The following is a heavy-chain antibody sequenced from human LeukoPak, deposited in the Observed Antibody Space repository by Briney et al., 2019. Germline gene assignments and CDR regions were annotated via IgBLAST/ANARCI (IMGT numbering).Heavy chain of an antibody. CDR2: IKQDGSEK. Sequence: GGPLRLSCAASGFPFSRYWLSWVRQAPGKGLEWVANIKQDGSEKYYVDSVKGRSTISRDNAKNSLYLQMNSLRVEDTAVYYCARGWELDPWGQGTLVTVSS. J-gene: IGHJ5*02. CDR3: ARGWELDP. D-gene: IGHD1-26*01. V-gene: IGHV3-7*05. CDR1: GFPFSRYW.